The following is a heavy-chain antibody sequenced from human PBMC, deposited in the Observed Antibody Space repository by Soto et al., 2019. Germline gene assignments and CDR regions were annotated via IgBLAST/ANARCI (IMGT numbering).Heavy chain of an antibody. V-gene: IGHV1-69*13. Sequence: SVKVSCKASGGTFSSYAISWVRQAPGQGLEWMGGIIPIFGTANYAQKFQGRVTITADESTSTAYMELSSLRSEDTAVYYCARALRIAAAGTKPYGMDVWGQGTTVTVSS. CDR2: IIPIFGTA. CDR3: ARALRIAAAGTKPYGMDV. J-gene: IGHJ6*02. CDR1: GGTFSSYA. D-gene: IGHD6-13*01.